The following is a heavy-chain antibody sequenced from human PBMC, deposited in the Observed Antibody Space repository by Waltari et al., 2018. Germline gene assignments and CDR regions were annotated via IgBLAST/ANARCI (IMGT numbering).Heavy chain of an antibody. J-gene: IGHJ6*02. V-gene: IGHV3-23*04. Sequence: EVQLVESGGGLVQPGGSLRLSCAASDFTFSRYALGWVRQAPGKGLEWVSAISCSGGSTYYADSVKGRFTISRDNSKNTLYLQMNSLRAEDTAVYYCAKDYGDYWNYYYGMDVWGQGTTVTVSS. CDR2: ISCSGGST. CDR3: AKDYGDYWNYYYGMDV. CDR1: DFTFSRYA. D-gene: IGHD4-17*01.